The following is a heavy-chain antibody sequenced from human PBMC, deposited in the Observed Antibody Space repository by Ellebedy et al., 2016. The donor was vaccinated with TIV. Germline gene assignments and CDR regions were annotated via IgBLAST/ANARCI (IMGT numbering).Heavy chain of an antibody. D-gene: IGHD3-22*01. CDR2: ISNTGGRT. J-gene: IGHJ4*02. Sequence: GESLKISCAASGFTFSSYAMSSVRQAPGKGLEWVSTISNTGGRTYYADSVEGRFTISRDNSKKTLYLQMNSLRAEDTAVYYCAKGRGGGSDSSAPRYYFDYWGLGTLVTVSS. CDR1: GFTFSSYA. CDR3: AKGRGGGSDSSAPRYYFDY. V-gene: IGHV3-23*01.